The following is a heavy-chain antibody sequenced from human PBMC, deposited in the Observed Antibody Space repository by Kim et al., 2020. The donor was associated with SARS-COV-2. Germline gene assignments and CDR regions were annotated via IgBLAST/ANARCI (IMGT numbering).Heavy chain of an antibody. CDR3: ASYSSSWSYFDS. V-gene: IGHV4-59*08. CDR1: GGSISSYY. D-gene: IGHD6-13*01. Sequence: SETLSLTCTVTGGSISSYYWSWIRQPPGKGLEWIGYMYYSGSTNYNPSLKSRVTISVDTSKNQFSLKLSSVTAADTAVYYCASYSSSWSYFDSWGQGTLV. CDR2: MYYSGST. J-gene: IGHJ4*02.